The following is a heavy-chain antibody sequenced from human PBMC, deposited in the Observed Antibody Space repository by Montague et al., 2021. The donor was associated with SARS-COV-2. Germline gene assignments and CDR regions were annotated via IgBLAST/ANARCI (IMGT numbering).Heavy chain of an antibody. J-gene: IGHJ4*02. CDR2: VTPSGTT. V-gene: IGHV4-4*07. CDR3: ARTPTRPLSLDS. D-gene: IGHD6-6*01. Sequence: SETLSLTCAVSGGSITGFSWSWVRQPAGKGLEWIGRVTPSGTTXXXPSXTSRVTMSVDTSKNQFSLNLNSVTAADTAIYYCARTPTRPLSLDSWGQGTLVTVSS. CDR1: GGSITGFS.